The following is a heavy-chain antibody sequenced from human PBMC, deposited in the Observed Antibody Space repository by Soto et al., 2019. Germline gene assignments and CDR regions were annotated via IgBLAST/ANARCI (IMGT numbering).Heavy chain of an antibody. CDR2: ISDSGGDT. CDR1: GFTFSSYA. V-gene: IGHV3-23*01. D-gene: IGHD6-13*01. J-gene: IGHJ3*02. CDR3: AKRVLYSSSWVAFDI. Sequence: EVQLLESGGDLVQPGGSLILSCSASGFTFSSYAMSWVRQAPGMGLEWVSAISDSGGDTYYADSVKGRFTISRDNSKSTLYLQMSSLRAEDTAVYFCAKRVLYSSSWVAFDIWGQGTMVTVSS.